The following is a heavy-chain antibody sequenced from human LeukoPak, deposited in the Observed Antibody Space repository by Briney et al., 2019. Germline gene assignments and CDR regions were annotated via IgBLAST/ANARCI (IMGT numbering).Heavy chain of an antibody. CDR1: GFTFSTYA. CDR2: ISNDGRDK. Sequence: GGSLRLSCAASGFTFSTYAMHWVRQAPAKGLDWVAVISNDGRDKYYADSVKGRFTISRDNSKNTLDLQMDSLRVDDTAVYYCARGAWTATQPINDWGQGTLVTVSS. V-gene: IGHV3-30*04. CDR3: ARGAWTATQPIND. D-gene: IGHD2-21*02. J-gene: IGHJ4*02.